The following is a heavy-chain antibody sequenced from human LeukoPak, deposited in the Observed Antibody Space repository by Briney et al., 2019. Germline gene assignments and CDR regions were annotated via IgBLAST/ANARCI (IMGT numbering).Heavy chain of an antibody. CDR1: GGTFSSYA. D-gene: IGHD3-22*01. J-gene: IGHJ6*02. CDR2: IIPILGIA. CDR3: ASTYYYDSSGDGYYYGMDV. Sequence: ASVKVSCKASGGTFSSYAISWVRQAPGQGLEWMGRIIPILGIANYAQKFQGRVTITADKSTSTAYMELSSLRSEDTAVYYRASTYYYDSSGDGYYYGMDVWGQGTTVTVSS. V-gene: IGHV1-69*04.